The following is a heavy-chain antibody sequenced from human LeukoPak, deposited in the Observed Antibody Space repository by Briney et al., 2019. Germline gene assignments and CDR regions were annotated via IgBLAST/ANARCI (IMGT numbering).Heavy chain of an antibody. J-gene: IGHJ6*03. CDR3: ARARSYSDRSGYHPLYMDV. D-gene: IGHD3-22*01. CDR2: IYTIRST. CDR1: GRSISAYY. V-gene: IGHV4-4*07. Sequence: SDTLSLTCTVSGRSISAYYWTWIRQPAGKGLEWIGRIYTIRSTNYNPSLRSRVTMSVDTANNQFSLRLSSVTAADTAVYYCARARSYSDRSGYHPLYMDVWGRGTTVTVSS.